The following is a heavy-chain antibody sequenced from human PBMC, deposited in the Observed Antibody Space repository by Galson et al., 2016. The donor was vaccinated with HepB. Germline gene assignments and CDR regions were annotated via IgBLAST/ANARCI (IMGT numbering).Heavy chain of an antibody. CDR3: AKDVYHDLWSGYRADAFDI. V-gene: IGHV3-23*01. D-gene: IGHD3-3*01. J-gene: IGHJ3*02. CDR1: ALPFRRYA. Sequence: SLRLSCAVSALPFRRYAKRWVRQAPGKGLDWLYADTVKGRFTISRDNSKNILYLQMNSLRGEDTAVYYCAKDVYHDLWSGYRADAFDIWGQGTMVTVSS.